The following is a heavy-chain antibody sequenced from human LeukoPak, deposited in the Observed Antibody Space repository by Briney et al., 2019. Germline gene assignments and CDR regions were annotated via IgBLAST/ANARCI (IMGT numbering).Heavy chain of an antibody. CDR3: AKDLGGSGRYSRGGMDV. Sequence: GGSLRLSCAASGFTFSSYGMHWVRQAPGKGLEWVAVISYDGSNKHYADSVKGRFTISRDNSKHTLSLEMNSLRAEDTAVYYCAKDLGGSGRYSRGGMDVWGQGTTVTVSS. CDR1: GFTFSSYG. J-gene: IGHJ6*02. D-gene: IGHD6-19*01. CDR2: ISYDGSNK. V-gene: IGHV3-30*18.